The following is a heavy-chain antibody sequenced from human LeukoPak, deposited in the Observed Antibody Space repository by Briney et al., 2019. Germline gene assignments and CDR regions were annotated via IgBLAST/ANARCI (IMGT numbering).Heavy chain of an antibody. Sequence: SETLSLTCTVSGASISSTTYYWGWIRQPPRKGLEWIASIYYSGSTYYNPSLKSRVTISVDTSKNQFSLKLSSVTAADTAVYYCARGVVRYFDWLLQAFDIWGQGTMVTVSS. CDR3: ARGVVRYFDWLLQAFDI. D-gene: IGHD3-9*01. CDR1: GASISSTTYY. J-gene: IGHJ3*02. CDR2: IYYSGST. V-gene: IGHV4-39*07.